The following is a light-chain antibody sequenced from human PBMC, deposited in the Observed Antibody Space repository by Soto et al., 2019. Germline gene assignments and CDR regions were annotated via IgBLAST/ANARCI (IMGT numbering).Light chain of an antibody. Sequence: DIQMTQSPSSVSASVGDRVTITCRASQGISSWLAWYQRKPGKAPKLLIYAPSSLQSGVPSRFSGSGSGTDFTLTISSLQTEDCATYYCQQANSFPLTFGGGTKVEIK. CDR3: QQANSFPLT. J-gene: IGKJ4*01. V-gene: IGKV1D-12*01. CDR1: QGISSW. CDR2: APS.